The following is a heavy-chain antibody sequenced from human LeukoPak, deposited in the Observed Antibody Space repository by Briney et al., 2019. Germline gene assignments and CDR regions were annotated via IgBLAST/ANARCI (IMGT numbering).Heavy chain of an antibody. Sequence: GGSLRLSCAASGFTFNSYWMSWVRQATGKGLEWVANIKQDGSEKYYVDSVKGRFTISRDNAKNSLYLQMNSLRAEDTAVYYCAREALHGYLDVDYVIGWFDPWGQGTLVTVSS. V-gene: IGHV3-7*03. CDR2: IKQDGSEK. D-gene: IGHD3-9*01. CDR3: AREALHGYLDVDYVIGWFDP. J-gene: IGHJ5*02. CDR1: GFTFNSYW.